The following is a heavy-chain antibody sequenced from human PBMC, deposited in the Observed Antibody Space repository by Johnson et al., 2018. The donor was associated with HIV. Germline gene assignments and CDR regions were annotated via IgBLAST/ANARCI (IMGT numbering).Heavy chain of an antibody. CDR1: GFSVSNYY. J-gene: IGHJ3*02. V-gene: IGHV3-66*01. CDR2: IYSGGST. D-gene: IGHD3-3*01. CDR3: ARDRVPDAFDI. Sequence: VQLVESGGNLVQPGGSLRLSCAASGFSVSNYYMSWVRQAPGKGLEWVSVIYSGGSTYYADSVKGRFTISRDNSKNTLYLQMNSLRAEDTAVYYCARDRVPDAFDIWGQGTMVTVSS.